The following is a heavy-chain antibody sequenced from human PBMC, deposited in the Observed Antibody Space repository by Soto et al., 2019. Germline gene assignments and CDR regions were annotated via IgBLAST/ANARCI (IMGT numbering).Heavy chain of an antibody. D-gene: IGHD1-1*01. CDR3: ATRGTRWLQSPFDY. Sequence: QVQVVQSGAEVKKPGASVKVSCKVSGYTLTDIAMHWVRQAPGKGLEWVGGFDPEDGETIYAQKFQGRVTMTEDTSTDTAYMELSSLRSEDTAVYYCATRGTRWLQSPFDYWGQGTLVTVSS. V-gene: IGHV1-24*01. CDR1: GYTLTDIA. J-gene: IGHJ4*02. CDR2: FDPEDGET.